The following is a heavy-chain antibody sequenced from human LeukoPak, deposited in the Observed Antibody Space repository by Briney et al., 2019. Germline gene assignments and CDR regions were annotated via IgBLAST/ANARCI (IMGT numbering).Heavy chain of an antibody. CDR1: VFTLSIYA. V-gene: IGHV3-23*01. D-gene: IGHD3-10*01. J-gene: IGHJ4*02. CDR2: ISDSGGNT. Sequence: GGCLRLSRAASVFTLSIYAMTCVPHHPGKGLECGSCISDSGGNTYYADSVKGRFTISRDNSKNTLYLQMNSLRAEDTAVYYCAKSLAGGGYYFEYWGQGTLVTVSS. CDR3: AKSLAGGGYYFEY.